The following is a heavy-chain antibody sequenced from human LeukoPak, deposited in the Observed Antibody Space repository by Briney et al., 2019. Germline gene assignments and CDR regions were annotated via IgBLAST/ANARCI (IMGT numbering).Heavy chain of an antibody. CDR2: IYPGDSDT. D-gene: IGHD6-13*01. CDR1: GYSFTNYW. V-gene: IGHV5-51*01. Sequence: GESLKISCKGSGYSFTNYWIVWVRQMPGKGLEWMGIIYPGDSDTRYSPSFQGQVTISADKSISTAYLQWSSLKASDTAMYYCARASIAAAVHFDYWGQGTLVTVSS. J-gene: IGHJ4*02. CDR3: ARASIAAAVHFDY.